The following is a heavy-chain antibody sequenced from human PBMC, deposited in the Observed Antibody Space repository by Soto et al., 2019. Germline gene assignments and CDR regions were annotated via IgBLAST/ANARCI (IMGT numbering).Heavy chain of an antibody. Sequence: ASVKVSCKASGYTFTSYAMHWVRQAPGQRLEWMGWINAGNGNTKYSQKFQGRVTITRDTSTSTAYMDLRSLRSDDTAVYYCARVAPPSDYWGQGTLVTVSS. J-gene: IGHJ4*02. CDR1: GYTFTSYA. CDR3: ARVAPPSDY. CDR2: INAGNGNT. V-gene: IGHV1-3*01.